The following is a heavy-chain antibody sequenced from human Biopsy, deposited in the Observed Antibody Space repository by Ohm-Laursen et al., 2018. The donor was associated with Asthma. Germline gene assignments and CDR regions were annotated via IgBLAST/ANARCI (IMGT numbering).Heavy chain of an antibody. CDR1: GYTFINFA. V-gene: IGHV1-3*04. CDR3: ARTYYDFLTGQVKDVFGV. Sequence: ASVKVSCKASGYTFINFAIHWVRQAPGQRLEWMGWVNTGNGDTKYSQKFQGRVTITRNTSASTAYMELRSLRSEDTATYYCARTYYDFLTGQVKDVFGVWGQGTMVTVSS. D-gene: IGHD3-9*01. CDR2: VNTGNGDT. J-gene: IGHJ3*01.